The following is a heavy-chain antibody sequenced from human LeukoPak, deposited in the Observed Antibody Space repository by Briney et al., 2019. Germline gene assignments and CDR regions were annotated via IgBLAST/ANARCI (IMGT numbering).Heavy chain of an antibody. D-gene: IGHD3-22*01. CDR2: FYPEDGET. Sequence: GASVKVSCKVSGYTLTELSMHWVRQAPGKGLEWMGGFYPEDGETIYAQKFQGRVTITEDTSTDTAYMELSSLRTEDTALYYCAKGAGPAPRIDHFFQHWGQGTLVTVSS. CDR1: GYTLTELS. CDR3: AKGAGPAPRIDHFFQH. J-gene: IGHJ1*01. V-gene: IGHV1-24*01.